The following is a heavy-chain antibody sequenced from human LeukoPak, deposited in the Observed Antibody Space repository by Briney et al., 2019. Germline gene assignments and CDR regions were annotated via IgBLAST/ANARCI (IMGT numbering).Heavy chain of an antibody. D-gene: IGHD6-13*01. Sequence: GGSLRLSCAASGFTFSSYALGWFARALGRGLKGASAIRGSGGSTYYADSVKGRFTISRDNSKNTLYLQMNSLRAEDTAVYYCAKDARSAAGTPDFDYWGQGTLVTVSS. CDR3: AKDARSAAGTPDFDY. CDR1: GFTFSSYA. CDR2: IRGSGGST. J-gene: IGHJ4*02. V-gene: IGHV3-23*01.